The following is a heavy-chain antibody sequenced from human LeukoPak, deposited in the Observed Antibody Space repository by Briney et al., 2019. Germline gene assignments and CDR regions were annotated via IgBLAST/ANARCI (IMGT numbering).Heavy chain of an antibody. J-gene: IGHJ4*02. CDR2: INSDGSWT. CDR1: GNYW. D-gene: IGHD2/OR15-2a*01. CDR3: VSFYETY. Sequence: GGSLRLSCAASGNYWMHWVRQAPGKGLVWVSQINSDGSWTSYADSVKGRFTISKDNAKNTVYLQMNSLRAEDTAVYYCVSFYETYWGRGTLVTVSS. V-gene: IGHV3-74*01.